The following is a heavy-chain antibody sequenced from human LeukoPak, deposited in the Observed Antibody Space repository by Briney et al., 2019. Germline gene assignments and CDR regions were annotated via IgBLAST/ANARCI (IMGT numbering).Heavy chain of an antibody. V-gene: IGHV1-69*13. J-gene: IGHJ2*01. CDR1: GGTFSSYA. D-gene: IGHD6-25*01. CDR2: IIPIFGTA. Sequence: SVKVSCKASGGTFSSYAISWVRQAPGQGLEWMGGIIPIFGTANYAQKFQGRVTITADESTSTAYMELSSLRSEDTAVYYCARVTPSSGGYWYFDLWGRGTLVTVSS. CDR3: ARVTPSSGGYWYFDL.